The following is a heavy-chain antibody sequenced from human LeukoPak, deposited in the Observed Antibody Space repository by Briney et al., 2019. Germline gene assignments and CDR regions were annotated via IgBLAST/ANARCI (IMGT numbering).Heavy chain of an antibody. J-gene: IGHJ4*02. Sequence: GGSLRLSCAASGFTFSSYAMSWVRQAPGKGLEWVSAISGSGGSTYYADSVKGRFTISRDNSKNTLYLQMNSLRAEDTAVYYCAKDLSSWYEGEDYFDYWGQGTLVTVSS. D-gene: IGHD6-13*01. CDR3: AKDLSSWYEGEDYFDY. CDR1: GFTFSSYA. V-gene: IGHV3-23*01. CDR2: ISGSGGST.